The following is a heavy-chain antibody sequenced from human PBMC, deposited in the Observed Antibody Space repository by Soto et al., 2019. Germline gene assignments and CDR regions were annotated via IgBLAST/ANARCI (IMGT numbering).Heavy chain of an antibody. Sequence: QVQLVESGGGVVQPGRSLRLSCAASGFTFRRYGMHWVRQAPGKGLEWVALISYEGSNKYYADSVKGRFTISRDNSKNTLFLQMNSLRAEDTAVYYCAKEEIYSEYYYYGMDVWGQGTAVTVSS. V-gene: IGHV3-30*18. CDR2: ISYEGSNK. CDR3: AKEEIYSEYYYYGMDV. D-gene: IGHD1-26*01. CDR1: GFTFRRYG. J-gene: IGHJ6*02.